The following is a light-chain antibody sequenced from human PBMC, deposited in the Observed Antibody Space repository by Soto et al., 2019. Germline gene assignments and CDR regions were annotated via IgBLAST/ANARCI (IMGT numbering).Light chain of an antibody. V-gene: IGKV3-20*01. CDR2: GAS. Sequence: EIVLTQSPGTLSLSPGERATLSCRASQSVSSSYLAWYQQKPGQAPRLLIYGASSRATGIPDRFSGSGSGTDFPLTISRLEPEDVAVYYCQQYGSGTFGQGTKVEIK. CDR1: QSVSSSY. CDR3: QQYGSGT. J-gene: IGKJ1*01.